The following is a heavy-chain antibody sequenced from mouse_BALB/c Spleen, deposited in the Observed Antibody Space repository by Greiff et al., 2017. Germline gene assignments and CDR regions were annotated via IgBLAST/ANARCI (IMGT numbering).Heavy chain of an antibody. J-gene: IGHJ2*01. D-gene: IGHD2-2*01. CDR2: INPSSGYT. CDR1: GYTFTSYT. CDR3: ARGGNGYGWGYFDY. V-gene: IGHV1-4*01. Sequence: QVQLQQSGAELARPGASVKMSCKASGYTFTSYTMHWVNQGPGQGLEWIGYINPSSGYTNYNQKFKDKATLTADKSSSTAYMQLSRLTSEDSAVYSCARGGNGYGWGYFDYWGQGTTLTVSS.